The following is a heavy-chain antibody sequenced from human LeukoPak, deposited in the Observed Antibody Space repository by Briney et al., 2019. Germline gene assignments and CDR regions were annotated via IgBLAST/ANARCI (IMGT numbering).Heavy chain of an antibody. CDR3: AKAPFIEGRIFDY. V-gene: IGHV3-23*01. CDR1: GFTFASCA. D-gene: IGHD3-16*02. CDR2: IGVSGVNT. Sequence: GGSLRLSSTASGFTFASCAMSWVRQAPRKGVERVSTIGVSGVNTYYAAPSKGRFPISRDNSNNTLFLQVSSLRAEDTAVYYCAKAPFIEGRIFDYWGQGTLVTVSS. J-gene: IGHJ4*02.